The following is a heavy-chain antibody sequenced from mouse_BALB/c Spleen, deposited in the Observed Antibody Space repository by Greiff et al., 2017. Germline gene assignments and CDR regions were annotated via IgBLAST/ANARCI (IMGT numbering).Heavy chain of an antibody. J-gene: IGHJ3*01. V-gene: IGHV2-6-2*01. CDR3: ARQDYYGYGFAY. CDR1: GFSLTSYG. Sequence: LVAPSQSLSITCAVSGFSLTSYGVHWVRQPPGKGLEWLVVIWSDGSTTYNSALKSRLSISKDNSKSQVFLKMNSLQTDDTAMYYCARQDYYGYGFAYWGQGTLVTVSA. D-gene: IGHD1-2*01. CDR2: IWSDGST.